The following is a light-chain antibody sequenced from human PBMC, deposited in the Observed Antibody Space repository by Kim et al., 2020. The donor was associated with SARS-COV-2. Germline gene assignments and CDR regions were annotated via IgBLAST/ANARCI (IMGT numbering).Light chain of an antibody. V-gene: IGLV3-19*01. CDR3: KSRDSSGKVV. Sequence: VAVGQTVRITCQGDSLRTYYASWYQQKPGQAPLLVIYGNNNRPSGIPDRFSGSSAGNTASLTITGAQAGDEADYYCKSRDSSGKVVFGGGTQLTVL. CDR2: GNN. J-gene: IGLJ2*01. CDR1: SLRTYY.